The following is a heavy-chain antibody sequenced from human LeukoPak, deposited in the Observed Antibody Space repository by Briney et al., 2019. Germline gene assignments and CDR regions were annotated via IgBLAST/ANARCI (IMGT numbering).Heavy chain of an antibody. CDR1: GFTFSSYS. V-gene: IGHV3-48*04. CDR3: ARDPGNYGDYLGVDY. J-gene: IGHJ4*02. D-gene: IGHD4-17*01. Sequence: GGSLRLSCAASGFTFSSYSMNWVRQAPGKGLEWVSYISSSSSTIYYADSVKGRFTISRDNAKNSLYLQMNSLRAEDTAVYYCARDPGNYGDYLGVDYWGQGTLVTVSS. CDR2: ISSSSSTI.